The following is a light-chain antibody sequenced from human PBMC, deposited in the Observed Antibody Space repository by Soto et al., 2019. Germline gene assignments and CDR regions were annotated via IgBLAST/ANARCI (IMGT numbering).Light chain of an antibody. J-gene: IGKJ1*01. V-gene: IGKV1-5*03. CDR2: QAS. CDR3: LQYQGYWT. CDR1: QSISRQ. Sequence: DIQMTQSPSTLSASVGDRVSITCRASQSISRQLAWYQQKPGKAPNLLIYQASNLETGVPSRFTGSGSGTEFTLAISGLQPDDLATYSCLQYQGYWTFGQGTKVEVK.